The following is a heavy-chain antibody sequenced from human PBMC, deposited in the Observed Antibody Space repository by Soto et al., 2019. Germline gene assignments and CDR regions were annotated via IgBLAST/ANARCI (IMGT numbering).Heavy chain of an antibody. Sequence: SQTLSLTCAISGDSVSSNSAAWNWIRQSPSRGLEWLGRTYYRSKWYNDYAVSVKSRITINPDTSKNQFSLQLNSVTPEDTAGYYCARAVRQQLATRINNWCYPWGRGTMVTVSS. D-gene: IGHD6-13*01. CDR3: ARAVRQQLATRINNWCYP. CDR2: TYYRSKWYN. J-gene: IGHJ5*02. CDR1: GDSVSSNSAA. V-gene: IGHV6-1*01.